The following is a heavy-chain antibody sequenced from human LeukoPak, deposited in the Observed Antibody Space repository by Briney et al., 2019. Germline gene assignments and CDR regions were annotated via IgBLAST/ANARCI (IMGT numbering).Heavy chain of an antibody. CDR1: AFTFSSYS. CDR3: ARGVYYYDSSGYPDPGYYGMDV. CDR2: ISSGSSYI. D-gene: IGHD3-22*01. Sequence: GWSLRLSCAASAFTFSSYSMNWVRQAPGKGLEWVSSISSGSSYIYYADSVKGRFTISRDNAKNSLYLQMNSLRAEDTAVYYCARGVYYYDSSGYPDPGYYGMDVWGQGTTVTVSS. V-gene: IGHV3-21*01. J-gene: IGHJ6*02.